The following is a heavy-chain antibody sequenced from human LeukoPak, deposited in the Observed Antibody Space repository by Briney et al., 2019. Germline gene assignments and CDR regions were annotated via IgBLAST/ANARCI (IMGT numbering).Heavy chain of an antibody. V-gene: IGHV4-30-4*01. CDR2: IYYSGST. J-gene: IGHJ4*02. CDR1: GGSISSGDYC. Sequence: SETLSLTCTVSGGSISSGDYCWSWIRQPPGKGLEWIGYIYYSGSTYYNPSLKSRVTISVDTSKNQFSLKLSSVTVADTAVYYCARAPNYYDSSGYYLILDYWGQGTLVTVSS. D-gene: IGHD3-22*01. CDR3: ARAPNYYDSSGYYLILDY.